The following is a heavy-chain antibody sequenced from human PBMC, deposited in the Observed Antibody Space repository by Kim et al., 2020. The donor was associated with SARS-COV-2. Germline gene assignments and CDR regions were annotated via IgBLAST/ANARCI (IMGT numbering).Heavy chain of an antibody. V-gene: IGHV1-46*01. CDR3: ASEYSSLAY. D-gene: IGHD6-6*01. CDR2: GGSI. J-gene: IGHJ4*02. Sequence: GGSISYAQKFQGRGTMTRDTSTSTVYMELSSLRSEDTAVYYCASEYSSLAYWGQGTLVTVSS.